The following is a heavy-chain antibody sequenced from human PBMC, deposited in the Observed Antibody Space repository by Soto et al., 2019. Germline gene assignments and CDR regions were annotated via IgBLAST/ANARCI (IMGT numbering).Heavy chain of an antibody. Sequence: QVQLVESGGGVVQPGRSLRLSCAASGFTFSSYGMHWVRQAPGKGLEWVAVIWYDGSNKYYADSVKGRFTISRDNSKNMLYLQMNSLRAEDTAVYYCARPAARYSSSWYYFDYWGQGTLVTVSS. CDR2: IWYDGSNK. CDR1: GFTFSSYG. CDR3: ARPAARYSSSWYYFDY. D-gene: IGHD6-13*01. V-gene: IGHV3-33*01. J-gene: IGHJ4*02.